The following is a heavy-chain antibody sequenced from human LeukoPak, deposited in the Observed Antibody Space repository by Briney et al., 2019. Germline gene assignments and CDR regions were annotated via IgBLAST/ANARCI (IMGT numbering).Heavy chain of an antibody. Sequence: SETLSLTCTVSGGSISSYYWSWIRQPAGKGLEWIGRIYTSGSTNYNPSLKSRVTMSVDTSKNQFSLKLSSVTAADTAVYYCARDPLYYYDSSSPRIPGNYYYYYGMDVWGQGTTVTVSS. CDR3: ARDPLYYYDSSSPRIPGNYYYYYGMDV. D-gene: IGHD3-22*01. CDR2: IYTSGST. V-gene: IGHV4-4*07. J-gene: IGHJ6*02. CDR1: GGSISSYY.